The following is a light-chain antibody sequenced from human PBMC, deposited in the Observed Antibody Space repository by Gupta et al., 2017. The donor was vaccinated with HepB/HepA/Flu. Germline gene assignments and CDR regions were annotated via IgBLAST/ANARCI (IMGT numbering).Light chain of an antibody. V-gene: IGLV2-14*01. CDR1: SSDVGGYNY. J-gene: IGLJ2*01. CDR3: SSYKSSRTPKFV. CDR2: DVS. Sequence: QSALTQPASVSGSPGQSITISCTGTSSDVGGYNYVSWYQQHPGKAPKLMIYDVSNRPSGVSKRFSGSNSGNTASLTISXRXAEDEAXYYCSSYKSSRTPKFVFGGGTKLTVL.